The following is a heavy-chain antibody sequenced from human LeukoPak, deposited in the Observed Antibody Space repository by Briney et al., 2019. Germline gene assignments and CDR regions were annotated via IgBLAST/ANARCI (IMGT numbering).Heavy chain of an antibody. CDR2: INPNSGGT. J-gene: IGHJ4*02. Sequence: ASVKVSCKASGYTFTGYYMHWVRQAPGQGLEWMGWINPNSGGTNYAQKFQGGVTMTRDTSISTAYMELSRLRSDDTAVYYCARSTVLGRDFDYWGQGTLVTVSS. CDR3: ARSTVLGRDFDY. D-gene: IGHD2/OR15-2a*01. V-gene: IGHV1-2*02. CDR1: GYTFTGYY.